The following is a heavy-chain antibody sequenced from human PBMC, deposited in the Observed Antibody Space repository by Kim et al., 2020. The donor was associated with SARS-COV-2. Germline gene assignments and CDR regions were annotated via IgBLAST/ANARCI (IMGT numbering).Heavy chain of an antibody. CDR3: ARDLEKVVLMVYARGFDP. Sequence: ASVKVSCKASGYTFTGYYMHWVRQAPGQGLEWMGRINPNSGGTNYAQKFQGRVTMTRDTSISTAYMELSRLRSDDTAVYYCARDLEKVVLMVYARGFDPWGQGTLVTVSS. J-gene: IGHJ5*02. CDR1: GYTFTGYY. CDR2: INPNSGGT. V-gene: IGHV1-2*06. D-gene: IGHD2-8*01.